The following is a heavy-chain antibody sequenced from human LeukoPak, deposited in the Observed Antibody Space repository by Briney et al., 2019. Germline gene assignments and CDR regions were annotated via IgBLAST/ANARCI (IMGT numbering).Heavy chain of an antibody. Sequence: ASVNVSFTASGFTFTNYDINWVRQATGQGLEWIGWMNPRNGNTGYAQKFQGRVTMTRDTSISTAYMELRSLRSEDTAVYYCVRDGEGVAISVNYWFDPWGQGTLVTVSS. V-gene: IGHV1-8*01. D-gene: IGHD3-10*01. CDR2: MNPRNGNT. CDR1: GFTFTNYD. J-gene: IGHJ5*02. CDR3: VRDGEGVAISVNYWFDP.